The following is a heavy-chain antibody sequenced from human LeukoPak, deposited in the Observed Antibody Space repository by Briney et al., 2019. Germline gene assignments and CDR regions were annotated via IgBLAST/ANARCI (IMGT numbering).Heavy chain of an antibody. D-gene: IGHD2-2*01. CDR1: GGSFSGYY. J-gene: IGHJ5*02. Sequence: PSETLSLTCAVYGGSFSGYYWSWIRQPPGKGLEWIGEINHSGSTYYNPSLKSRVTISVDTSKNQFSLKLSSVTAADTAVYYCARAKPMNWFDPWGQGTLVTVSS. V-gene: IGHV4-34*01. CDR3: ARAKPMNWFDP. CDR2: INHSGST.